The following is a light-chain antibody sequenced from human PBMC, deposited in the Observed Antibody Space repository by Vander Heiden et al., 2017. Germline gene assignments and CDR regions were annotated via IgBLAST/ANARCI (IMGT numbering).Light chain of an antibody. CDR1: ETIYNY. CDR3: QQCYNTPWT. J-gene: IGKJ5*01. V-gene: IGKV1-39*01. CDR2: AAS. Sequence: DIQMTQSPSSLSASVKDRVTITLRVSETIYNYINWYQLKPGKAPKLLIFAASSLQGGVPSRFSGSGSATDFTLTISSLQPEDFATYFCQQCYNTPWTFDQGTRVE.